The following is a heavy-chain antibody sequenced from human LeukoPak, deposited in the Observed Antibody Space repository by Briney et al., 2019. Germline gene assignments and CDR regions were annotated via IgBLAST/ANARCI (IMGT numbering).Heavy chain of an antibody. V-gene: IGHV1-69*05. CDR2: IIPIFVTA. Sequence: GASVKVSCNASGATFSSYAVSWVRQAPRQGLKWMGGIIPIFVTANYARKFQGRVTITTDESTSTAYMELSSLRSEDTAVYYCARAKYSSSWSQLSGERGRHNWFDPWGQGTLVTVSS. CDR1: GATFSSYA. CDR3: ARAKYSSSWSQLSGERGRHNWFDP. D-gene: IGHD6-13*01. J-gene: IGHJ5*02.